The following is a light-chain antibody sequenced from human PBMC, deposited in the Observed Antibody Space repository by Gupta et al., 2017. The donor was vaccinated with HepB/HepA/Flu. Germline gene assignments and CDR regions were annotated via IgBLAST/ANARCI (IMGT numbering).Light chain of an antibody. CDR3: HSRDNSDNLSA. Sequence: SELTQDPAVSVALGQTVRITCQGDRLRSSYANWYQRKPGQAPVCVLYGENSRPSGIPDRFSGSKSGHTTYLNITGAQAEDEADDDCHSRDNSDNLSAFGGGTKLT. CDR2: GEN. CDR1: RLRSSY. V-gene: IGLV3-19*01. J-gene: IGLJ3*02.